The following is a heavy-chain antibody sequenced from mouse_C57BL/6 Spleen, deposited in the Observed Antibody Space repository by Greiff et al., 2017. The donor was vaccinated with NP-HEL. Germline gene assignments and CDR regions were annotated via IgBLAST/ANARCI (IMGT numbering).Heavy chain of an antibody. CDR2: INYDGSIT. D-gene: IGHD1-1*01. CDR3: ARAYGSSWYFDV. J-gene: IGHJ1*03. V-gene: IGHV5-16*01. Sequence: EVQLVESEGGLVQPGSSMKLSCTASGFTFSDYYMAWVRQVPEKGLEWVANINYDGSITYYLDSLKSRFIISRDNAKNILYLQMSSLKSEDTATYYCARAYGSSWYFDVWGTGTTVTVSS. CDR1: GFTFSDYY.